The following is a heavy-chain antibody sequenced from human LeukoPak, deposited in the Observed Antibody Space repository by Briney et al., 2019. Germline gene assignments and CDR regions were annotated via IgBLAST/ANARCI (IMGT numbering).Heavy chain of an antibody. CDR1: GGSISSYY. Sequence: SETLSLTCTVSGGSISSYYWSWIRQPPGKGLEWIGEINHSGSTNYNPSLKSRVTISVDTSKNQFSVKLSSVTAADTAVYYCASTWFGESNDNWFDPWGQGTLVTVSS. J-gene: IGHJ5*02. CDR3: ASTWFGESNDNWFDP. D-gene: IGHD3-10*01. V-gene: IGHV4-34*01. CDR2: INHSGST.